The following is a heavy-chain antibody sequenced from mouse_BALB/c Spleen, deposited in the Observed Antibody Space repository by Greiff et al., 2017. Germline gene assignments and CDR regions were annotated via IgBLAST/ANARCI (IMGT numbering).Heavy chain of an antibody. CDR3: ARTTMITTGYAMDY. V-gene: IGHV1-69*02. Sequence: VQLQQPGAELVKPGASVKLSCKASGYTFTSYWMHWVKQRPGQGLEWIGEIDPSDSYTNYNQKFKGKATLTVDKSSSTAYMQLSSLTSEDSAVYYCARTTMITTGYAMDYWGQGTSVTVSS. D-gene: IGHD2-4*01. CDR2: IDPSDSYT. J-gene: IGHJ4*01. CDR1: GYTFTSYW.